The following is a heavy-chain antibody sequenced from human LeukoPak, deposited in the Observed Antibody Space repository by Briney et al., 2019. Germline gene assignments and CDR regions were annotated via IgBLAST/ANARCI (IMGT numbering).Heavy chain of an antibody. CDR3: ARHGEEYYDILTGYPYNWFDP. D-gene: IGHD3-9*01. V-gene: IGHV4-39*01. CDR2: IYYSGST. Sequence: PSETLSLTCTVSGGSISSYYWGWVRQPPGKGLEWIGSIYYSGSTYYNPSLKSRVTISVDTSKNQFSLKLSSVTAADTAVYYCARHGEEYYDILTGYPYNWFDPWGQGTLVTVSS. CDR1: GGSISSYY. J-gene: IGHJ5*02.